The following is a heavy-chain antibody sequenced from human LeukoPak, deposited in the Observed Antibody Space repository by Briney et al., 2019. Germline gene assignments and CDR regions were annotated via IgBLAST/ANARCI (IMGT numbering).Heavy chain of an antibody. V-gene: IGHV1-2*06. CDR2: INPNSGGT. CDR1: GYTFTGYY. D-gene: IGHD3-22*01. CDR3: ARDRYYYDSSGYQPLDY. J-gene: IGHJ4*02. Sequence: ASVKVSCKASGYTFTGYYMHWVRQAPGQGLEWMGRINPNSGGTNYAQKFQGRVTMTRDTSISTAYMELSRLRSEDTAVYYCARDRYYYDSSGYQPLDYWGQGTLVTVSS.